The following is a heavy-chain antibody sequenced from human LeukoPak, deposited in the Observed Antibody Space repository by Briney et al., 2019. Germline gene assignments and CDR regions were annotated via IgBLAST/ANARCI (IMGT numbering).Heavy chain of an antibody. Sequence: PGGSLRLSCAASGFTFSSYSMNWVRQAPGKGLEWVSSISSRSSYIDYADSLKGRLTLSIDNATNSLYLQINTLRAEDTGVYYCVRGKEPVAGSLSHFDYWGQGTLVTVSS. CDR1: GFTFSSYS. V-gene: IGHV3-21*01. J-gene: IGHJ4*02. CDR2: ISSRSSYI. D-gene: IGHD6-19*01. CDR3: VRGKEPVAGSLSHFDY.